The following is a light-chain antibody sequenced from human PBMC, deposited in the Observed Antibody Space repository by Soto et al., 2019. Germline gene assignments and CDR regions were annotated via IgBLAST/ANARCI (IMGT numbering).Light chain of an antibody. CDR2: DVR. J-gene: IGLJ2*01. CDR1: SCDVGGYNY. V-gene: IGLV2-14*01. CDR3: SSYTSSSTVV. Sequence: QSALTQPASVSGSPGQSITISCTGTSCDVGGYNYVSWYQQHPGKAPKLMIYDVRNRPSGVSNRFSGSKSGNTASLTISGLQAEDGADYYCSSYTSSSTVVFGGGTKLTVL.